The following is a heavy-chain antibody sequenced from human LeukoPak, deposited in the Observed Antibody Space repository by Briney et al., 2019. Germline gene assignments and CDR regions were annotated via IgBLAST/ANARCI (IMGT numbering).Heavy chain of an antibody. CDR3: ARDHGSGSYR. V-gene: IGHV4-34*01. D-gene: IGHD3-10*01. CDR2: INHSGST. J-gene: IGHJ4*02. CDR1: GGSFSGYY. Sequence: SETLSLTCAVYGGSFSGYYWSWIRQPPGKGLEWIGEINHSGSTYYNPSLKSRVTISVDTSKNQFSLKLSSVTAADTAVYYCARDHGSGSYRWGQGTLVTVSS.